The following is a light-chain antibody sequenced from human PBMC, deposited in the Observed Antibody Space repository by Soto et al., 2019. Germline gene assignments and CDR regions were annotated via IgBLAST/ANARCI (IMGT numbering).Light chain of an antibody. J-gene: IGLJ1*01. V-gene: IGLV1-40*01. CDR3: QSYDNTLSGPIYV. Sequence: SVLTQPPSVSGALGQRVTISCTGITSNIGAGYDVHWYQLLPGRAPKLLIYGNTNRPSGVPDRFSGSKSATSASLAITGLQAEDEAIYYCQSYDNTLSGPIYVFGTGTKVTVL. CDR2: GNT. CDR1: TSNIGAGYD.